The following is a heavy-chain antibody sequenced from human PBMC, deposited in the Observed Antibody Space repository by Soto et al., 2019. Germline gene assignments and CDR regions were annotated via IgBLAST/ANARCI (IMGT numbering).Heavy chain of an antibody. J-gene: IGHJ4*02. D-gene: IGHD3-16*02. CDR1: GFTLDHYG. CDR2: NNRNGGST. CDR3: ARDGALEELSLPTYFDY. V-gene: IGHV3-20*01. Sequence: GPLRLCCAAAGFTLDHYGMFWVRQALGKEMPWVSGNNRNGGSTGYADSVKGRFTISRDNAKNSLYLQMNSLRAEDTALYHCARDGALEELSLPTYFDYWGQGTLVTVSS.